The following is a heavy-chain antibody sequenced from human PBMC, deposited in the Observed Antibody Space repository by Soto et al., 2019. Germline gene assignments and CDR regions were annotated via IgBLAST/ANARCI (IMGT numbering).Heavy chain of an antibody. D-gene: IGHD3-3*01. CDR3: ARLPRDFWSGYPTGGMDV. J-gene: IGHJ6*02. CDR1: GGTFSSYA. CDR2: IIPIFGTA. Sequence: ASVKVSCKASGGTFSSYAISWVRQAPGQGLEWMGGIIPIFGTANYAQKFQGRVTITADESTSTAYMELSSLRSEDTAVYYCARLPRDFWSGYPTGGMDVWGQGTTVTVSS. V-gene: IGHV1-69*13.